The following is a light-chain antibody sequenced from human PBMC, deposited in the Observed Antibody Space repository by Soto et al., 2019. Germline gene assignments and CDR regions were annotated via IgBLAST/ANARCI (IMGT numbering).Light chain of an antibody. CDR1: QSVSSN. CDR3: QQSNNWPRT. J-gene: IGKJ1*01. V-gene: IGKV3-15*01. CDR2: GAS. Sequence: IVMTQSPATRSVSAGERATLSCRASQSVSSNLAWYQQKPGQAPRLLIYGASTRATGIPARFSGSASRTEGTLTINSLKSEDGAVYYCQQSNNWPRTFGQGTKVDI.